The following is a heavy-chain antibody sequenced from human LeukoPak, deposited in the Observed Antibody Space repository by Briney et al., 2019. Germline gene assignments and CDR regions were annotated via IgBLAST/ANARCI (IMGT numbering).Heavy chain of an antibody. J-gene: IGHJ4*02. CDR2: ISGSGGST. Sequence: GGSLRLSCAASGFTFSSYAMSWVRQAPGKGLEWVSAISGSGGSTYYADSVKGRFTISRDNSKNTLYLQMNSLRAEDTAVYYCAKTPIFGVVIIAPFDYWGQGTLVTVPS. V-gene: IGHV3-23*01. CDR1: GFTFSSYA. CDR3: AKTPIFGVVIIAPFDY. D-gene: IGHD3-3*01.